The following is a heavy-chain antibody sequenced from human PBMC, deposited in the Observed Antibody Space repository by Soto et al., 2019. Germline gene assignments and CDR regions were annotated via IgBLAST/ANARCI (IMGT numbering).Heavy chain of an antibody. CDR1: VGTFSSYA. CDR3: ARSQVGVVPAAGRIGYYYYGMDV. D-gene: IGHD2-2*01. V-gene: IGHV1-69*13. J-gene: IGHJ6*02. Sequence: SVKISCKASVGTFSSYAISWVRQAPGQGLEWMGGIIPIFGTANYAQKFQGRVTITADESTSTAYMELSSLRSEDTAVYYCARSQVGVVPAAGRIGYYYYGMDVWGQGTTVTVSS. CDR2: IIPIFGTA.